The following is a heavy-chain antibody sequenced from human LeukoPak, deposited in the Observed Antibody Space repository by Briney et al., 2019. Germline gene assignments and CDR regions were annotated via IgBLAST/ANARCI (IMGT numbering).Heavy chain of an antibody. CDR2: IIPIFGTA. CDR3: ASTVAGTPSLDYYYYYGMDV. V-gene: IGHV1-69*13. CDR1: GGTFSSYA. Sequence: SVTVSCKASGGTFSSYAISWVRQAPGQGLEWMGGIIPIFGTANYAQKFQGRVTITADESTSTAYMELSSLRSEDTAVYYCASTVAGTPSLDYYYYYGMDVWGQGTTVTVSS. D-gene: IGHD6-19*01. J-gene: IGHJ6*02.